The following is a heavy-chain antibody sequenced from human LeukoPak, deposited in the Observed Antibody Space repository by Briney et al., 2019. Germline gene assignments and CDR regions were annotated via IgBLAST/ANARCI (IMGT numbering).Heavy chain of an antibody. Sequence: ASVKVSCKASGYTFTSYYMHWVRQAPGQGLEWMGIINPSGGSTSYAQKFQGRVTMTRDTSTSTVYMELSSLRSEDTAVYYCARGIKIPHCSGGSCYTSGWFDPWGQGTLVTVSS. V-gene: IGHV1-46*01. D-gene: IGHD2-15*01. CDR3: ARGIKIPHCSGGSCYTSGWFDP. J-gene: IGHJ5*02. CDR1: GYTFTSYY. CDR2: INPSGGST.